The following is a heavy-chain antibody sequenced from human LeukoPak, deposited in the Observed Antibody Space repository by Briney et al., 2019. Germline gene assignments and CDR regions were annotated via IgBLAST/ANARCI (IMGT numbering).Heavy chain of an antibody. J-gene: IGHJ4*02. CDR2: ISSSSSYI. Sequence: PGGSLRLSCAASGFTFSSYSMNWVRQAPGKGLERVSSISSSSSYIYYADSVKGRFTISRDNAKKSLYLQMNSLRAEDTAVYYCARWDDSSGYYPYYFDYWGQGTLVTVSS. V-gene: IGHV3-21*01. CDR3: ARWDDSSGYYPYYFDY. CDR1: GFTFSSYS. D-gene: IGHD3-22*01.